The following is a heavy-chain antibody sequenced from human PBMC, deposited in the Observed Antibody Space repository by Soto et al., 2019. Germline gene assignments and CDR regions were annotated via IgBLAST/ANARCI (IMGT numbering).Heavy chain of an antibody. J-gene: IGHJ4*02. CDR2: INHSGST. D-gene: IGHD3-10*01. Sequence: TLSLTCAVYGGSFSGYYWSWIRQPPGKGLEWIGEINHSGSTNYNPSLKSRVTISVDTSKNQFSLKLSSVTAADTAVYYCARAGYGSDNWGQGTLVTVSS. CDR1: GGSFSGYY. CDR3: ARAGYGSDN. V-gene: IGHV4-34*01.